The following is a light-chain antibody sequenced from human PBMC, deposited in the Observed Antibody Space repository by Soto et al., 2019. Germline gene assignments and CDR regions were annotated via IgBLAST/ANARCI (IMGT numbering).Light chain of an antibody. CDR1: SGHSRYA. V-gene: IGLV4-69*01. J-gene: IGLJ3*02. CDR3: QTWGTGIHWV. CDR2: LNSDGSH. Sequence: QAVVTQSPSASASLGASVKLTCTLSSGHSRYAIAWHQQQPEKGPRYLMKLNSDGSHSKGDGIPDRFSGSSSGAERYLTISSLQSEDEADYYCQTWGTGIHWVFGGGTKLTVL.